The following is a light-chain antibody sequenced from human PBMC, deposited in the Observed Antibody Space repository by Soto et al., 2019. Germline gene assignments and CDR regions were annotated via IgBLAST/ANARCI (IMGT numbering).Light chain of an antibody. CDR1: SGHSSYA. CDR2: LNSDGSH. Sequence: QPVLTQSPSASASLGASVKLTCTLSSGHSSYAIAWHQQQPEKGPRYLMKLNSDGSHSKGDGIPDRFSGSSSGAERYLTISSLQSEDEADYYCQISGNWVFGGGTKLTVL. V-gene: IGLV4-69*01. J-gene: IGLJ3*02. CDR3: QISGNWV.